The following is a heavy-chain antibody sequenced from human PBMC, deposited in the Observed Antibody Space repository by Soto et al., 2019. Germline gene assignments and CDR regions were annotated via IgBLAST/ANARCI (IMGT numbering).Heavy chain of an antibody. D-gene: IGHD5-18*01. CDR3: ARCIQQDYYYGMDV. CDR2: ISADNGNT. J-gene: IGHJ6*02. Sequence: VSVKVSCKASGYTFYSHSSSWVRQAPGQGLEWMGRISADNGNTKYAQKFRGRVTMTTDTSTSTVYMELRNLRSDDTAVYYCARCIQQDYYYGMDVWGQGTTLTVSS. CDR1: GYTFYSHS. V-gene: IGHV1-18*01.